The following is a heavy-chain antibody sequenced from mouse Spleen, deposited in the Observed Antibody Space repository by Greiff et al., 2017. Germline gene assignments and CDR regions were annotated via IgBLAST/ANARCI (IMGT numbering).Heavy chain of an antibody. CDR3: ARGVLRGGAMDY. D-gene: IGHD1-1*01. Sequence: QVQLQQPGAELVRPGSSVKLSCKASGYTFTSYWMHWVKQRPIQGLEWIGNIDPSDSETHYNQKFKDKATLTVDKSSSTAYMQLSSLTSEDSAVYYCARGVLRGGAMDYWGQGTSVTVSS. CDR1: GYTFTSYW. J-gene: IGHJ4*01. V-gene: IGHV1-52*01. CDR2: IDPSDSET.